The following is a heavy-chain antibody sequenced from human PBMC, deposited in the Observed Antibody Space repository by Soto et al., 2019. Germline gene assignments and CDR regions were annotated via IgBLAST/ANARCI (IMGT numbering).Heavy chain of an antibody. CDR2: IIPIFGTA. CDR1: GGTFSSYA. J-gene: IGHJ4*02. CDR3: ARFTGDYGGVDY. Sequence: SVKVSSKASGGTFSSYASCSVRQAHGQGLEWMGGIIPIFGTANYAQKFQGRVTITADESTSTAYMELSSLRSEDTAVYYCARFTGDYGGVDYWGKGTLVTVSS. D-gene: IGHD4-17*01. V-gene: IGHV1-69*13.